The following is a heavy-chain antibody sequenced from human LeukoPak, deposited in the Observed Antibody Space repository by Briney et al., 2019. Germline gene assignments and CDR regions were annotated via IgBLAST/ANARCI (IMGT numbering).Heavy chain of an antibody. J-gene: IGHJ4*02. V-gene: IGHV4-59*08. CDR1: GGSISSYY. CDR3: ARHWGTSSWYVDY. Sequence: SETLSLTCTVSGGSISSYYWSWIRQPPGKGLEWIGYIYYSGSTNYNPSLKSRVTISVDTSKNQLSLKLSSVTAADTAVYYCARHWGTSSWYVDYWGQGILVTVSS. CDR2: IYYSGST. D-gene: IGHD6-13*01.